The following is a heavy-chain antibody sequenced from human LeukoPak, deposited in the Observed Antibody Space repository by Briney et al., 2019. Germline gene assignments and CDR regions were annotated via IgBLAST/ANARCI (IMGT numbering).Heavy chain of an antibody. J-gene: IGHJ6*02. CDR1: GFTFSSYG. CDR3: ARDLQAGYYYYGMDV. Sequence: PGRSLRLSCAASGFTFSSYGMHWVRQAPGKGLEWVAVIWYDGSNKYYADSVKGRFTISRDNSKNTLYLQMNSLRAEDTAVYYCARDLQAGYYYYGMDVWGQGTTVTVSS. CDR2: IWYDGSNK. D-gene: IGHD1-1*01. V-gene: IGHV3-30*19.